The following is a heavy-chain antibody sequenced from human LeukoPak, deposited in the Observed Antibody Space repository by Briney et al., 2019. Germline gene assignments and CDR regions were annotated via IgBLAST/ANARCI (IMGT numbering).Heavy chain of an antibody. D-gene: IGHD1-7*01. J-gene: IGHJ4*02. CDR1: GFTFGDHA. CDR3: ATLSGSGTTD. V-gene: IGHV3-23*01. CDR2: IDNSGYNT. Sequence: GRSLRLSYTASGFTFGDHAMSWVRQAPGKGLEWVSSIDNSGYNTFYADSVKGRFTVSRDSSKNTLYLRMNGLKDEDTAVYYCATLSGSGTTDWGQGTLVTVSS.